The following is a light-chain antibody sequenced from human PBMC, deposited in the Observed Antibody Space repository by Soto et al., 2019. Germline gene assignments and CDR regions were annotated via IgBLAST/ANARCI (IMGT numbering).Light chain of an antibody. CDR1: QSISSW. V-gene: IGKV1-5*01. J-gene: IGKJ1*01. CDR3: QQYNSYSLWT. Sequence: DIQMTQSPYTLSASVGDRVTITCRASQSISSWVAWYQQKPGKAPKLLIYDASSLQSGVPSRFSGSGSGTEFTLTIDSLQPDDFATYYCQQYNSYSLWTFGQGTKVEIK. CDR2: DAS.